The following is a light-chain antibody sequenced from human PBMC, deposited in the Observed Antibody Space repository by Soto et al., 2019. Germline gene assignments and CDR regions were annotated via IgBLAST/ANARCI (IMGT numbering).Light chain of an antibody. CDR1: QSIGTL. Sequence: DIQMTQSPSTLSASVGDRVTITCRASQSIGTLLAWHQQEPGKAPKLLIYKASSLESGVPSRFNGSGSGTDFTLTISTLQPDDLATYYCQQYKSSPCTFGQGTKLELK. J-gene: IGKJ2*02. CDR2: KAS. CDR3: QQYKSSPCT. V-gene: IGKV1-5*03.